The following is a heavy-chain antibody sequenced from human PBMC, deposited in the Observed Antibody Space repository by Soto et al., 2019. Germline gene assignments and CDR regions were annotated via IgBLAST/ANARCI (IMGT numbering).Heavy chain of an antibody. Sequence: EVQLVESGGGLVKPGGSLRLSCAASGFTFSSYSMNWVRQAPGKGLEWVSSISSSSSYIYYADSVKGRFTISRDNAKNSLYLQMNSLRAEDTAVYYCARKHTYYYGSSYYYDGMDVWGQGTTVTVSS. D-gene: IGHD3-10*01. J-gene: IGHJ6*02. CDR1: GFTFSSYS. CDR2: ISSSSSYI. CDR3: ARKHTYYYGSSYYYDGMDV. V-gene: IGHV3-21*01.